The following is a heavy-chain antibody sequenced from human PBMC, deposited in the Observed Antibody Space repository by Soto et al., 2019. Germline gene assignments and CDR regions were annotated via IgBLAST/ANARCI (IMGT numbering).Heavy chain of an antibody. J-gene: IGHJ4*02. CDR1: GFTFSGSA. CDR3: IRRTKDDSSGYFDY. CDR2: IRSKVNSYAT. D-gene: IGHD3-22*01. V-gene: IGHV3-73*01. Sequence: EVQLVESGGGLVQPGGSLKLSCAASGFTFSGSAMHWVRQASGKGLEWVGRIRSKVNSYATGYGASVKGRFTISRDDSNNTAYLQMNSLKTEDTAVYYCIRRTKDDSSGYFDYWGQGALVTVSS.